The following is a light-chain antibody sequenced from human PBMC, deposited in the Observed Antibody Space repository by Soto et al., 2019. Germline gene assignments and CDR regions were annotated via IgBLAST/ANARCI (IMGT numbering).Light chain of an antibody. Sequence: DIPMTQSHSTLSASVGDRVTITCRASQSISSWLAWYQQKPGKAPKLLIYDASSLESGVPSRFSGSGSGTEFTLTISSLQPDDFATYYCQQYNSYSQTFGQGTKLEIK. V-gene: IGKV1-5*01. CDR3: QQYNSYSQT. J-gene: IGKJ2*01. CDR1: QSISSW. CDR2: DAS.